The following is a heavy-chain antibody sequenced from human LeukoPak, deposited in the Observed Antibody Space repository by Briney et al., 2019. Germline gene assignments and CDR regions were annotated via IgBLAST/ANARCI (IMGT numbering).Heavy chain of an antibody. V-gene: IGHV4-59*12. D-gene: IGHD5-24*01. CDR3: ARDSVEMATIYYFDS. Sequence: SETLSLTCTVSGGSISSYYWSWIRQPPGKGLEWIGYIYYSGSTNYNPSLKSRVTISVDTSKNQFSLKLSSVTAADTAVYYCARDSVEMATIYYFDSWGQGTLVTVSS. CDR2: IYYSGST. CDR1: GGSISSYY. J-gene: IGHJ4*02.